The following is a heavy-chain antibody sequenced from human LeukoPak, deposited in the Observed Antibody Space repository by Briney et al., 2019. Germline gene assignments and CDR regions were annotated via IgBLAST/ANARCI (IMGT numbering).Heavy chain of an antibody. Sequence: SETLSLTCTVSGGSIRSYYWNWIRQPPGKGLEWIGYIYYSGSTNYNPSLKSRVTISVDTSKNQFSLKLSSVTAADTAVYYCASVGWDSYYFDYWGQGTLVTVPS. CDR1: GGSIRSYY. CDR2: IYYSGST. J-gene: IGHJ4*02. CDR3: ASVGWDSYYFDY. D-gene: IGHD1-26*01. V-gene: IGHV4-59*01.